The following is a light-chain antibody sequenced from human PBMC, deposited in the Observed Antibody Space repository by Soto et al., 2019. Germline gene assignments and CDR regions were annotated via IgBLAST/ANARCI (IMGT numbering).Light chain of an antibody. J-gene: IGLJ2*01. Sequence: QSALTQPRSVSGSPGQSVTISCTGTSSDVGGYNYVSWYQQHPGKAPKLMIYDVSKRPSGVADRFSGSKSGNTASLTISGLQAEDDADYYCCSYAGSYASYVVFGGGTKLTVL. CDR2: DVS. CDR1: SSDVGGYNY. CDR3: CSYAGSYASYVV. V-gene: IGLV2-11*01.